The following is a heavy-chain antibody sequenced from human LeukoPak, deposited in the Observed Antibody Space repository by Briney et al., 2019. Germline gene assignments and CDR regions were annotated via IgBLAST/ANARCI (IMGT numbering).Heavy chain of an antibody. D-gene: IGHD2-15*01. Sequence: GGSLRLSCAASGFTFSSYGMHWVRQAPGKRLEWVAVIWYDGSNKYYADSVKGRFTISRDNSKNTLYLQMNSLRAEDTAVYYCARDPIATSYYFDYWGQGTLVTVSS. CDR3: ARDPIATSYYFDY. J-gene: IGHJ4*02. CDR2: IWYDGSNK. V-gene: IGHV3-33*01. CDR1: GFTFSSYG.